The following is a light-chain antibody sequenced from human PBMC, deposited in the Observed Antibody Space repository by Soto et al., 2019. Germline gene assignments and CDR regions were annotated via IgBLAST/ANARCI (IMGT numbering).Light chain of an antibody. CDR2: KAS. V-gene: IGKV1-5*03. J-gene: IGKJ1*01. Sequence: DIPMTQSPSTLSASAGDRVTITCRASQSISSWLAWYQQKPGKAPKLLIYKASSLESGVPSRFSGSGSGTEFTLTISSLQPDDFATYYCQQYNSYWTFGQGTKVEIK. CDR1: QSISSW. CDR3: QQYNSYWT.